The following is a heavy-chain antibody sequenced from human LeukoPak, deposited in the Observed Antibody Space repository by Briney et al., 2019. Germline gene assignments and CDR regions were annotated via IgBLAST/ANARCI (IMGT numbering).Heavy chain of an antibody. CDR1: GFTFSSYS. J-gene: IGHJ4*02. V-gene: IGHV3-21*01. CDR2: ISSGSSYI. CDR3: ARGYSSGWYVFDY. Sequence: PGGSLRLSCAASGFTFSSYSMNWVRQAPGKGLEWVSSISSGSSYIYYADLVKGRFTISRDNAKSSLYLQMNSLRAEDTAVYYCARGYSSGWYVFDYWGQGTLVTVSS. D-gene: IGHD6-19*01.